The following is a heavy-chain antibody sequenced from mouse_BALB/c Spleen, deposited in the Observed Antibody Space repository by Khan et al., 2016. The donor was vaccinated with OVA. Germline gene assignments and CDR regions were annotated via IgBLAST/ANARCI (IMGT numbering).Heavy chain of an antibody. CDR2: IWSGGST. V-gene: IGHV2-2*02. D-gene: IGHD2-4*01. Sequence: VELVESGPGLVQPSQSLSITCTVSGFSLTSYGVHWVRQSPGKGLEWLGVIWSGGSTDYNAAFISRLTISKDKSKSQVFFKMNSLQANDSAIYYCARNYDYDDGLAYWGQGTLVTVSA. CDR1: GFSLTSYG. J-gene: IGHJ3*01. CDR3: ARNYDYDDGLAY.